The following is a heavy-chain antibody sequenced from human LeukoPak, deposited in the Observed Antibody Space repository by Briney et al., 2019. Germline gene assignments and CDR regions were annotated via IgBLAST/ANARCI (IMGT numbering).Heavy chain of an antibody. CDR1: GYTFTSYD. V-gene: IGHV1-18*04. J-gene: IGHJ4*02. CDR3: ARDRGTYCSSTSCYPMGY. Sequence: ASVKVSCKASGYTFTSYDISWVRQAPGQGLEWMGWISAYNGNTNYAQKLQGRVTMTTDTSTSTAYMELRSLRSDDTAVYYCARDRGTYCSSTSCYPMGYWGQGTLVTVSS. CDR2: ISAYNGNT. D-gene: IGHD2-2*01.